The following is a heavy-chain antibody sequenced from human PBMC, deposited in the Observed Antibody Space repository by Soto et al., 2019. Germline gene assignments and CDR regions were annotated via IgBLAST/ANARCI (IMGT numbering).Heavy chain of an antibody. D-gene: IGHD3-9*01. Sequence: SGPTLVNPTQTLTLTCTFSGFSLTNTGVTVGWIRQPPGKALEWLALMYWHDDNRYNPSLRNRLTIAKDTSKNRVVLTLANVGPVDTATYFCAHSHFEIWTGPLHSWCRGTLVDVSS. J-gene: IGHJ5*01. CDR2: MYWHDDN. V-gene: IGHV2-5*01. CDR1: GFSLTNTGVT. CDR3: AHSHFEIWTGPLHS.